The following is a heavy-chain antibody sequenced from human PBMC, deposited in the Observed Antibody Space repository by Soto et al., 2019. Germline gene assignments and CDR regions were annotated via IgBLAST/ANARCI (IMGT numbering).Heavy chain of an antibody. CDR2: INPNSGGT. V-gene: IGHV1-2*04. J-gene: IGHJ6*03. Sequence: ASVKVSCKASGYTFTGYYMHWVRQAPGQGLEWMGWINPNSGGTNYAQKFQGWVTMTRDTSISTAYMELSRLRSDDTAVYYCARDSAHIAAAGGMLYYMDVWGKGTTVTVSS. D-gene: IGHD6-13*01. CDR1: GYTFTGYY. CDR3: ARDSAHIAAAGGMLYYMDV.